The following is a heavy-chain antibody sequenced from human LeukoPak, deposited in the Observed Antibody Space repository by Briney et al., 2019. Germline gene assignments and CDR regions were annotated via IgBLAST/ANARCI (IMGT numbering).Heavy chain of an antibody. CDR1: GYTLTELS. CDR2: FDPEDGET. V-gene: IGHV1-24*01. D-gene: IGHD3-16*01. Sequence: ASVKVSCKVSGYTLTELSMHWVRQAPGKGLEWMGGFDPEDGETIYAQQFQGRVTMTEDTSTDTAYMELSSLRSEDTAVYYCATVTVWANWFVPWGQGTLVTVSS. CDR3: ATVTVWANWFVP. J-gene: IGHJ5*02.